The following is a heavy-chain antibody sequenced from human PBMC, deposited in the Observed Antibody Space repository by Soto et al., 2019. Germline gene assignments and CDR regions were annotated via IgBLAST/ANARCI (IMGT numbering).Heavy chain of an antibody. J-gene: IGHJ6*02. CDR2: ISAYNGNT. Sequence: ASVKVSCKAPGYTFTSYGISWVRQAPGQGLEWMGWISAYNGNTNYAQKLQGRVTMTTDTSTSTAYMELRSLRSDDTAVYYCARGGIVATTYYYYYGMDVWGQGTTVTVSS. V-gene: IGHV1-18*01. CDR1: GYTFTSYG. D-gene: IGHD5-12*01. CDR3: ARGGIVATTYYYYYGMDV.